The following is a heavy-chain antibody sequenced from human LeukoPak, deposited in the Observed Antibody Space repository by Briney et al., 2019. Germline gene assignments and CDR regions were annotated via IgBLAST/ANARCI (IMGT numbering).Heavy chain of an antibody. CDR1: GFIFSSYA. J-gene: IGHJ4*02. Sequence: GGSLRLSCAASGFIFSSYAMSWVRQAPGKWLEWVSAISGSGGDTYYADSVKGRLTISRDNFKSTLYLQMNSLRAEDTGEYYCAKEAVAGIVDYWGQGTLVSVSS. V-gene: IGHV3-23*01. CDR3: AKEAVAGIVDY. D-gene: IGHD6-19*01. CDR2: ISGSGGDT.